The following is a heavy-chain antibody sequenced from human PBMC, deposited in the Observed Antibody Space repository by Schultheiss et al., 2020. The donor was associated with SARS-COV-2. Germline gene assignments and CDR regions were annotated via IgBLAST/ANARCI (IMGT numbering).Heavy chain of an antibody. Sequence: SETLSLTCAVYGGSFSGYYWSWIRQPPGKGLEWIGRIYTSGSTNYNPSLKSRVTISVDTSKNQFSLRLTSVTAADTAVYYCARVQDFWSGHYYGRFDCWGQGTLVTVSS. D-gene: IGHD3-3*01. CDR2: IYTSGST. J-gene: IGHJ4*02. CDR1: GGSFSGYY. CDR3: ARVQDFWSGHYYGRFDC. V-gene: IGHV4-4*08.